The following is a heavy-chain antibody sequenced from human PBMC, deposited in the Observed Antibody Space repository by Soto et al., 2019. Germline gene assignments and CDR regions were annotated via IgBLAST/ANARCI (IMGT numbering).Heavy chain of an antibody. J-gene: IGHJ5*01. D-gene: IGHD2-2*01. V-gene: IGHV1-18*04. CDR1: GYTSADFG. CDR3: VRDQKYFRVNGNWFDS. CDR2: VSGNNGAS. Sequence: ASVKVSCKASGYTSADFGISCVRQAPLQWLEWMGWVSGNNGASNPAPKVQGRITMTLDTSTGVSYMALRSLRSDDTAIYYCVRDQKYFRVNGNWFDSWGQGTLVTVSS.